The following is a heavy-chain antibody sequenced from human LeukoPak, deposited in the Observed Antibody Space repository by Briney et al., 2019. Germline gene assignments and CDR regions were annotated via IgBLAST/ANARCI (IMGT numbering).Heavy chain of an antibody. CDR3: ARDDDSSGCDY. D-gene: IGHD3-22*01. Sequence: GGSLRLSCAASGFTFSSYWMSCVRQAPGRGLEWVANIKQDGSEKYYVDSVKGRFTISRDKAKNSLYLQINSLRAEDTAVYYSARDDDSSGCDYWGQGTLVTVSS. CDR2: IKQDGSEK. CDR1: GFTFSSYW. V-gene: IGHV3-7*01. J-gene: IGHJ4*02.